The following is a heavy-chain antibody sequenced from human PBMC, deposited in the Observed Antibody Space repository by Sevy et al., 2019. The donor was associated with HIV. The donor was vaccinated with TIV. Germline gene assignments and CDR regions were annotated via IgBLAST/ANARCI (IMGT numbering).Heavy chain of an antibody. CDR2: ISGSGGST. D-gene: IGHD3-10*01. J-gene: IGHJ4*02. CDR3: AKDGVYGSGRRYYFDY. CDR1: GFTFSSYA. V-gene: IGHV3-23*01. Sequence: GESLKISCAASGFTFSSYAMSWVRQAPGKGLEWVSAISGSGGSTYYADSVKGRFTISRDNSKNTLYLQMNSLRAEDTAVYYCAKDGVYGSGRRYYFDYWGQGTLVTVSS.